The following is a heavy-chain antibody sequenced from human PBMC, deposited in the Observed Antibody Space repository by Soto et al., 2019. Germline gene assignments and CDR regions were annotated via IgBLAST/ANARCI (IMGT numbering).Heavy chain of an antibody. CDR1: GFTFTYYA. Sequence: GTLRLSCTASGFTFTYYAFSWVRQAPGKGLEWVSAISANGQGIYYADSVRGRFTISRDNSKNTVFLHMDSLRAEDTAVYYCAKDRDYPRDQFHYWGQGTLVTVSS. J-gene: IGHJ4*02. V-gene: IGHV3-23*01. D-gene: IGHD2-2*01. CDR2: ISANGQGI. CDR3: AKDRDYPRDQFHY.